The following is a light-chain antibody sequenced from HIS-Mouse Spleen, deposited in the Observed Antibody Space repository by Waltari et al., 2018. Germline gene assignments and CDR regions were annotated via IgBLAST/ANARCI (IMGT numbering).Light chain of an antibody. CDR2: EVS. CDR1: SSDVGGYNY. V-gene: IGLV2-14*01. CDR3: SSYTSSSTLV. J-gene: IGLJ3*02. Sequence: QSALTQPASVSGSPGQSITISCTATSSDVGGYNYVSWYQQHPGKAPKLMIYEVSNRPSGVSNRLSGSKYGNTASLTISGLQAEDEADYYCSSYTSSSTLVFGGGTKLTVL.